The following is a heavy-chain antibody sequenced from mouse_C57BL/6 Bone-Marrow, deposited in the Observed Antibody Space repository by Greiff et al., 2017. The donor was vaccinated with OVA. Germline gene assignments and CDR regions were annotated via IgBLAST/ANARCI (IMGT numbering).Heavy chain of an antibody. CDR2: IDPSDSYT. CDR3: ARRSYYDYEAWFAY. D-gene: IGHD2-4*01. J-gene: IGHJ3*01. CDR1: GYTFTSYW. V-gene: IGHV1-69*01. Sequence: QVQLQQSGAELVMPGASVKLSCKASGYTFTSYWMHWVKQRPGQGLAWIGEIDPSDSYTNYNQKFKGKSTLTVDKSSSTAYMQLSSLTSEDSAVYYCARRSYYDYEAWFAYWGQGTLVTVSA.